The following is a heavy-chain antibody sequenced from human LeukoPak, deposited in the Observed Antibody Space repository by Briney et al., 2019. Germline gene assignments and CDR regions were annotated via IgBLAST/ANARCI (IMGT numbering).Heavy chain of an antibody. J-gene: IGHJ4*02. V-gene: IGHV3-23*01. CDR2: LRNSGSSP. D-gene: IGHD1-26*01. CDR3: AKTGGATNFGPLDS. Sequence: HPGGSLRLSCVGSGFTFSNYAMTWVRQAPGKGLEWVSALRNSGSSPYYADSVEGRFTISRDNSQNTLYLQMNSLRAEDTAVYYCAKTGGATNFGPLDSWGQGTLVFVSS. CDR1: GFTFSNYA.